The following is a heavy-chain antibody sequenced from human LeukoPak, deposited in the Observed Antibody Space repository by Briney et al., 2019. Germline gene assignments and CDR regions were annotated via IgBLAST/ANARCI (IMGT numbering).Heavy chain of an antibody. CDR2: INTNTGNP. CDR1: GYTFTSYA. V-gene: IGHV7-4-1*02. J-gene: IGHJ4*02. CDR3: AIWYCSGGRCYSNARTFDC. D-gene: IGHD2-15*01. Sequence: ASVKVSCKASGYTFTSYAMNWVREAPGQGLEWMGWINTNTGNPTYAQGLTGRFVFSLDTSVSTAYLQISSLKAEDTAVYYCAIWYCSGGRCYSNARTFDCWGQGTRVSVSS.